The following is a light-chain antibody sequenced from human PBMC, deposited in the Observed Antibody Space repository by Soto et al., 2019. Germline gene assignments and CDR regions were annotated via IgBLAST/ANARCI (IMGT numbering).Light chain of an antibody. CDR1: SSDVGSHNL. V-gene: IGLV2-23*02. Sequence: HSALTQPASVSGTPGQSSTFSCTGTSSDVGSHNLVSWYQTHAGQAPNLMIYEVSKRPLGVSARFSASKSGNTASLTISGLQAEDEADYYCCSYGGSRAVFGGGTQLTVL. J-gene: IGLJ7*01. CDR2: EVS. CDR3: CSYGGSRAV.